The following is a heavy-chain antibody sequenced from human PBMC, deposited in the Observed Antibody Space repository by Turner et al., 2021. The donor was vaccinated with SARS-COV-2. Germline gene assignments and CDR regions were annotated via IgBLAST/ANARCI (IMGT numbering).Heavy chain of an antibody. Sequence: QVQLVQSGAEVKKPGSSVKVSCKASGGTFSSYAISWVRQAPGQGLEWMGRIIPILGIANYAQKFQGRVTITADKSTSTAYMELSSLRSEDTAVYYCARVFPFASDCSGGRGYVLSGYYGMDVWGQGTTVTVSS. V-gene: IGHV1-69*04. CDR1: GGTFSSYA. J-gene: IGHJ6*02. D-gene: IGHD2-15*01. CDR2: IIPILGIA. CDR3: ARVFPFASDCSGGRGYVLSGYYGMDV.